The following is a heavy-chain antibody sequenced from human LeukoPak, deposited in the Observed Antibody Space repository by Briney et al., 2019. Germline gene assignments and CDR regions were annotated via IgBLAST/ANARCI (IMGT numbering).Heavy chain of an antibody. D-gene: IGHD6-19*01. Sequence: GRSLRLSCAASGFTFSSYAMHWVRQAPGKGLEWVAVISYDGSNKYYADPVKGRFTISRDNSKNTLYLQMNSLRAEDTAVYYCARSGDHSSGSAFDYWGQGTLVTVSS. CDR3: ARSGDHSSGSAFDY. CDR1: GFTFSSYA. J-gene: IGHJ4*02. V-gene: IGHV3-30*04. CDR2: ISYDGSNK.